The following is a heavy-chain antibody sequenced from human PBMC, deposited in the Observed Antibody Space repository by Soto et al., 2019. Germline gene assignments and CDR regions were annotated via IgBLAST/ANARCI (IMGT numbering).Heavy chain of an antibody. CDR2: IWYDGSNK. J-gene: IGHJ6*02. CDR3: ARAPPNYDILTGPVYGMDV. Sequence: QVQLVESGGGVVQPGRSLRLSCAASGFTFSSYGMHWVRQAPGKGLEWVAVIWYDGSNKYYADSVKGRFTISRDNSKNPLYLQMNSLRAEDTAVYYCARAPPNYDILTGPVYGMDVWGQGTTVTVSS. V-gene: IGHV3-33*01. CDR1: GFTFSSYG. D-gene: IGHD3-9*01.